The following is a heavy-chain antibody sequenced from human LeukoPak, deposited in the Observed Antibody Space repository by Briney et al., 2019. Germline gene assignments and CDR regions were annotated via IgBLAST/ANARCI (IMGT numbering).Heavy chain of an antibody. V-gene: IGHV3-7*01. D-gene: IGHD3-22*01. Sequence: GGSLRLSCAASGFTFSSYWMSWVRQAPGKGLEWVAHIKEDGSDKNYVDSVKGRFTISRDNAKNSLYLQMNSLRAEDTAVYYCAKEPFGYYDSSGLDIWGQGTMVTVSS. CDR2: IKEDGSDK. CDR1: GFTFSSYW. CDR3: AKEPFGYYDSSGLDI. J-gene: IGHJ3*02.